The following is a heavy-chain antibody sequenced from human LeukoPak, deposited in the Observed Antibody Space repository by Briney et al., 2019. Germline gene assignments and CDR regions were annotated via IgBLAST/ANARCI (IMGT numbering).Heavy chain of an antibody. V-gene: IGHV1-46*01. CDR3: ARVGSGYSYGFIHYYFDY. CDR2: INPSGGST. CDR1: GYTFTSYY. Sequence: ASVKVSCKASGYTFTSYYMHWVRQAPGQGLEWMGIINPSGGSTSYAQKFQGRVTMTRDTSSSTDYMELSSLRSEDTAVYYCARVGSGYSYGFIHYYFDYWGQGTLVTVSS. J-gene: IGHJ4*02. D-gene: IGHD5-18*01.